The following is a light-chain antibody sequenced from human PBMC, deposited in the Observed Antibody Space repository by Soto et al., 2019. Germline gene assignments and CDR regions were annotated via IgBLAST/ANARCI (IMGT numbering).Light chain of an antibody. J-gene: IGKJ4*01. CDR2: AAS. Sequence: DIQLTQSPSFLSASVGDRVTITCRASQGINNYLAWYQQQPGKAPKLLIYAASTLQSGVPSRFSGSGSGTEFTLTITTLQPEDFATYYCQNHDSYPLTFGGGTKVEIK. CDR3: QNHDSYPLT. CDR1: QGINNY. V-gene: IGKV1-9*01.